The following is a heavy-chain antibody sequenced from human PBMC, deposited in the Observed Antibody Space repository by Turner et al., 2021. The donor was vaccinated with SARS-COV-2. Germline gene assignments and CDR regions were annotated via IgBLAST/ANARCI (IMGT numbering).Heavy chain of an antibody. CDR3: VKQSGPYCSGGSCYGGIFDY. Sequence: VQLVESGGGLVQRGRSLRLSCAASGFTFSSYGMHWVRQAPGKGLEWVAVTSYDGSDKNYADSVKGRFTISRDNSKNTLYLQVNSLRAEDTAVYYCVKQSGPYCSGGSCYGGIFDYWGQGTLVTVSS. CDR2: TSYDGSDK. D-gene: IGHD2-15*01. V-gene: IGHV3-30*18. J-gene: IGHJ4*02. CDR1: GFTFSSYG.